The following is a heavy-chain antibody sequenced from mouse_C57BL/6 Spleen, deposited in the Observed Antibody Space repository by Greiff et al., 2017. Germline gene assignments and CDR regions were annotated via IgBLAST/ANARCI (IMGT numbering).Heavy chain of an antibody. CDR3: ARVRDYYGNYGEFAY. D-gene: IGHD2-1*01. Sequence: EVKLVESGGGLVKPGGSLKLSCAASGFTFSDYGMHWVRQAPEKGLEWVAYISSGSSTIYYADTVKGRFTISRDNAKNTLFLQMTSLRSEDTAMYYCARVRDYYGNYGEFAYWGQGTLVTVSA. V-gene: IGHV5-17*01. J-gene: IGHJ3*01. CDR1: GFTFSDYG. CDR2: ISSGSSTI.